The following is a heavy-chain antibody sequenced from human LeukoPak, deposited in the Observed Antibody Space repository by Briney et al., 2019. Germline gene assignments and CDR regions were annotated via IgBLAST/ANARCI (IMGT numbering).Heavy chain of an antibody. D-gene: IGHD3-22*01. CDR2: IYYSGST. V-gene: IGHV4-31*03. Sequence: SETLSLTCTVSGGSISSGGYYWSWIRQHPGKGLEWIGYIYYSGSTYYNPSLKSRVTISVDTSKNQFSLKLSSVTAADTAVYYCARGPGWSSGYRDVYFDYWGQGTLVTVSS. J-gene: IGHJ4*02. CDR3: ARGPGWSSGYRDVYFDY. CDR1: GGSISSGGYY.